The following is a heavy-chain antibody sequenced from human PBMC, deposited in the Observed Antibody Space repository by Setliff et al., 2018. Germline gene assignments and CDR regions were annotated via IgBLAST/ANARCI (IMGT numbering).Heavy chain of an antibody. V-gene: IGHV3-7*01. J-gene: IGHJ6*03. CDR2: IKEDGTER. D-gene: IGHD3-10*01. Sequence: RLSCGVTGFALSSSWMSWVRQAPGKGLEWVANIKEDGTERNYVDSVKGRFIISRDNARNSLFLQLTSLRAEDTAVYYCARDATRFKMYRGIKIRFYHIDVWGKGTTVTIS. CDR1: GFALSSSW. CDR3: ARDATRFKMYRGIKIRFYHIDV.